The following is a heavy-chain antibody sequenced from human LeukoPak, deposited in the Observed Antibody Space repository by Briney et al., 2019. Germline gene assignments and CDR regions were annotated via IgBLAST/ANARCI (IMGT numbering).Heavy chain of an antibody. CDR1: GFTFSSYS. J-gene: IGHJ4*02. Sequence: SGGSLRLSCAASGFTFSSYSMNWVRQAPGKGLEWVSSISSSSYIYYADSVKGRFTISRDNAKNSLYLQMNSLRAEDTAVYYCARDLRIAAAGTNYWGQGTLVTVSS. CDR3: ARDLRIAAAGTNY. D-gene: IGHD6-13*01. V-gene: IGHV3-21*01. CDR2: ISSSSYI.